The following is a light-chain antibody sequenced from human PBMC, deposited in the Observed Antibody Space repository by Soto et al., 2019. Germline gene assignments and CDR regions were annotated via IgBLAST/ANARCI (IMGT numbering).Light chain of an antibody. J-gene: IGKJ1*01. V-gene: IGKV3-15*01. CDR2: GAS. CDR1: QSVDNS. Sequence: EVVMTQSPATLSVSPGERATLSCRASQSVDNSLAWYQQKPGQAPRLLIFGASSRATGIPARFSGSGSGTDFPLTISSLQSEDFAVYYCQKYKNWTPWTFGQGTKVEIK. CDR3: QKYKNWTPWT.